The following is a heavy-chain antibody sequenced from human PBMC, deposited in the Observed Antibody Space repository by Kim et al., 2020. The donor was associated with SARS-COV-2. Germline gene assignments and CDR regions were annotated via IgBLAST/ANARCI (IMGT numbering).Heavy chain of an antibody. Sequence: SETLSLTCTVSGGSISSYYWSWIRQPPGKGLEWMGYIYYSGCTNYNPSLKSRVTISVDTSKNQFSLKLSSVTAADTAVYYCASLVVPAATHFDYWGQGTLVTVSS. V-gene: IGHV4-59*01. D-gene: IGHD2-2*01. CDR1: GGSISSYY. CDR2: IYYSGCT. CDR3: ASLVVPAATHFDY. J-gene: IGHJ4*02.